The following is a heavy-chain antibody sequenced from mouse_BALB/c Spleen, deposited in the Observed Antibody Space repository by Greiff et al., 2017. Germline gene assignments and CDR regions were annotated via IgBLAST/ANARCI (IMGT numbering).Heavy chain of an antibody. Sequence: VQLQQPGAELVKPGASVKLSCKASGYTFTSYWMHWVKQRPGQGLEWIGEINPSNGRTNYNEKFKSKATLTVDKSSSTAYMQLSSLTSEDSAVYYCAKDFITTVVGDYWGQGTTLTVSS. CDR3: AKDFITTVVGDY. V-gene: IGHV1S81*02. D-gene: IGHD1-1*01. J-gene: IGHJ2*01. CDR1: GYTFTSYW. CDR2: INPSNGRT.